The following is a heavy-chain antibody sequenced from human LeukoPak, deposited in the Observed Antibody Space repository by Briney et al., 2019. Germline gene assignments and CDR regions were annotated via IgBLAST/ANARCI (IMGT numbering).Heavy chain of an antibody. CDR3: AKRGVVIRVILVGFHKQAYYFDS. D-gene: IGHD3-10*01. V-gene: IGHV3-23*01. CDR1: GITLSNYG. CDR2: ISDSGGST. J-gene: IGHJ4*02. Sequence: GGSLRLSCAVSGITLSNYGMSWVRQAPGKGLEWVAGISDSGGSTNYADSVKGRFTISRDNAKNTLYLQKNSLRAEDTAAYFCAKRGVVIRVILVGFHKQAYYFDSWGQGALVTVSS.